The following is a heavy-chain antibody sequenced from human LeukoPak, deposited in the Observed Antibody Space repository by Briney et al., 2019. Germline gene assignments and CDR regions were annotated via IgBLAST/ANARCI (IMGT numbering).Heavy chain of an antibody. CDR1: GFTFDDYA. V-gene: IGHV3-9*01. D-gene: IGHD6-13*01. J-gene: IGHJ5*02. CDR2: ISWNSGSI. Sequence: GRSLRLSCAASGFTFDDYAMHWVRQAPGKGLEWVSGISWNSGSIGYADSVKGRFTISRDNAKNSLYLQMNSLRAEDTALYYCARGIAAAGTDAWFDLWGQGTLVTVSS. CDR3: ARGIAAAGTDAWFDL.